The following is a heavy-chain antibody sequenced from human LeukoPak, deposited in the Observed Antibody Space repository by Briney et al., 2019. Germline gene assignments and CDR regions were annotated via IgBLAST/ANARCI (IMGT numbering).Heavy chain of an antibody. CDR1: GGSISSSNW. J-gene: IGHJ3*02. V-gene: IGHV4-4*02. CDR3: ARVGDSSGFGAFDI. CDR2: IYHSGST. D-gene: IGHD3-22*01. Sequence: SSETLSLTCAVSGGSISSSNWWSWVRPPPGKGLEWIGEIYHSGSTNYNPSLKSRVTISVDKSKNQFSLKLSSVTAADTAVYYCARVGDSSGFGAFDIWGQGTMVTVSS.